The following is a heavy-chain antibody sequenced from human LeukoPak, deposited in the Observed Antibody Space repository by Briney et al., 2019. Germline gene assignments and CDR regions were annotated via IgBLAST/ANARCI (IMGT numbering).Heavy chain of an antibody. J-gene: IGHJ1*01. Sequence: GGSLRLSCSSSGLSFSSFAMSWVRQGPARGLEWVSSLRGNGETFYADSVRGRFTLSSDSFTNTVYLQLNNLRVEDTAIYYCARASWISSSDAVRWGQGPLVTVSS. D-gene: IGHD6-25*01. CDR3: ARASWISSSDAVR. CDR2: LRGNGET. V-gene: IGHV3-23*01. CDR1: GLSFSSFA.